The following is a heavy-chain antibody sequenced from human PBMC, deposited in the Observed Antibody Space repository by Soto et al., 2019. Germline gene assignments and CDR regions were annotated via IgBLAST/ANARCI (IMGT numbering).Heavy chain of an antibody. CDR2: IYYSGST. J-gene: IGHJ4*02. D-gene: IGHD1-26*01. CDR3: ASRIVGATNGFYFDY. CDR1: GGSISSSSYY. Sequence: SETLSLTCTVSGGSISSSSYYWGWIRQPPGKGLEWIGSIYYSGSTYYNPSLKSRVTISVDTSKNQFSLKLSSVTAADTAVYYCASRIVGATNGFYFDYWGQGTLVTVSS. V-gene: IGHV4-39*01.